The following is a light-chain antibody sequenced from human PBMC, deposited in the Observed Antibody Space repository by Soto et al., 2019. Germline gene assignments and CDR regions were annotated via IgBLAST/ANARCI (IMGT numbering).Light chain of an antibody. CDR3: AAWDDTLSGLCV. CDR1: SSNIGSLF. Sequence: QAVLTQTRSASWTPGQRAPIPCSGNSSNIGSLFVYWYQQLPGTAPKLLIYRNNQRPSGVPDRFSGSKSGTSASLAISGLRSEDEPDYYCAAWDDTLSGLCVFGTGTKVTVL. V-gene: IGLV1-47*01. J-gene: IGLJ1*01. CDR2: RNN.